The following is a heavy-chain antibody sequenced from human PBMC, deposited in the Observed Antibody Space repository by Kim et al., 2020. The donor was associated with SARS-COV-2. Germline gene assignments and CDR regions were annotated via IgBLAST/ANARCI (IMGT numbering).Heavy chain of an antibody. D-gene: IGHD3-10*01. V-gene: IGHV3-53*01. J-gene: IGHJ4*02. Sequence: DFVKCRFTVSRDNSKNTVYLQMNRLRAEDTAVYYCARAGGSYFGSGTIDYWGQGTLVTVSS. CDR3: ARAGGSYFGSGTIDY.